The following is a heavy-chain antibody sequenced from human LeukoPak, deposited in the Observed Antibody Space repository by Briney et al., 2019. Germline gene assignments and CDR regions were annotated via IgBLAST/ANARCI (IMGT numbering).Heavy chain of an antibody. Sequence: SETLSLTCTVSGGSISSYYWSWIRQPAGKGLEWIGRIYTSGSTNYNPSLKSRVTMSVGTSKNQFSLKLSSVTAADTAVYYCARDLGGIAVAAGLGFDYWGQGTLVTVSS. CDR2: IYTSGST. V-gene: IGHV4-4*07. CDR1: GGSISSYY. J-gene: IGHJ4*02. CDR3: ARDLGGIAVAAGLGFDY. D-gene: IGHD6-19*01.